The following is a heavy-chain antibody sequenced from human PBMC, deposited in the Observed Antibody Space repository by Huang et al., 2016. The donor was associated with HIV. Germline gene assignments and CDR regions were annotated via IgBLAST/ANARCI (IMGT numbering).Heavy chain of an antibody. D-gene: IGHD2-21*01. CDR1: DSSFSGYS. V-gene: IGHV4-34*01. CDR3: ARGRSQVSTSIDH. J-gene: IGHJ5*02. CDR2: IYNNGTP. Sequence: QAQLQQWGAGLLKPSETLSLTCAVYDSSFSGYSWNWVRQSPERGLEWIGEIYNNGTPNYNPSLNSRIAISVDTSKRQVSLKLRSVTAADTAVYFCARGRSQVSTSIDHWGQGTLVTVSS.